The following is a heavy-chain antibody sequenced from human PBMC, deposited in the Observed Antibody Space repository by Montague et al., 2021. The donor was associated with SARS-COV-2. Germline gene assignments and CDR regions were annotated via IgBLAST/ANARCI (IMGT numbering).Heavy chain of an antibody. Sequence: SETLSLTCAVDGGSFTGYSWNWIRQPPGKGLEWIGEVKHPGGTNYNPSLKSRVTISIDMSKNQFSLNLESVTAADTAVYYCARGARQGYGFRLGSFDYWGQGTLVTVSS. J-gene: IGHJ4*02. D-gene: IGHD3-10*01. CDR2: VKHPGGT. V-gene: IGHV4-34*01. CDR1: GGSFTGYS. CDR3: ARGARQGYGFRLGSFDY.